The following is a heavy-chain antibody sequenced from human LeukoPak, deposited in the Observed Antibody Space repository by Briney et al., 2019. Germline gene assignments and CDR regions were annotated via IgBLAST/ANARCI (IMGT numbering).Heavy chain of an antibody. J-gene: IGHJ6*02. D-gene: IGHD3-10*02. V-gene: IGHV3-21*05. CDR1: GFRFSSYS. Sequence: GGSLRLSCAASGFRFSSYSMDWVRQAPGKGLEWVSYISRSSSVIHYTDSVKGRVTIFRDNAKNSLYLQMDSLRAEDTAVYYCARVFRVRYYYYGMDVWGQGTTVTASS. CDR3: ARVFRVRYYYYGMDV. CDR2: ISRSSSVI.